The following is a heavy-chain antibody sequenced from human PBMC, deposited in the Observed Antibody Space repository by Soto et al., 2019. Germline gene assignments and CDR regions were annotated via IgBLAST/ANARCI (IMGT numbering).Heavy chain of an antibody. V-gene: IGHV3-30-3*01. CDR2: ILYDGSNK. CDR1: GFTFSSYA. J-gene: IGHJ6*02. D-gene: IGHD6-19*01. CDR3: ARELESSGFYGMDV. Sequence: GGSLRLSCAASGFTFSSYAMHWVRQAPGKGLEWVAVILYDGSNKYYADSVKGRFTISRDNSKNTLYLQMNSLRAEDTAVYFCARELESSGFYGMDVWGQGTTVTSP.